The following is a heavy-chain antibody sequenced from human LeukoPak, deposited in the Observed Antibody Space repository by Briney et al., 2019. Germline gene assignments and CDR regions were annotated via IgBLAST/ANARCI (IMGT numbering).Heavy chain of an antibody. Sequence: ASVKASCKASGGTFSNHAISWVRQAPGQGLEWMGGIIPIFDSAGYARKFQDRITIIADGSTNTAYMELYSLRPEDTAVYYCASGACSRTSCYSLDYWGQGTLVTVPS. CDR2: IIPIFDSA. V-gene: IGHV1-69*13. J-gene: IGHJ4*02. CDR3: ASGACSRTSCYSLDY. CDR1: GGTFSNHA. D-gene: IGHD2-2*01.